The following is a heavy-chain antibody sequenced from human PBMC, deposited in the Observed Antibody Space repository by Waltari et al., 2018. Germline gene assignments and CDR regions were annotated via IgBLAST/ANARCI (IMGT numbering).Heavy chain of an antibody. CDR2: ISGSGGNT. CDR1: EFTFSSHA. D-gene: IGHD6-19*01. J-gene: IGHJ4*02. Sequence: EVQLLESGGGLVPPGGSLRLSCAASEFTFSSHARNWVRQAPGKGLEGVSTISGSGGNTYYADSVKGRFTISRDNSKNTLYLQMNSLRAEDTAVYYCAKDPAGTYYFEYWGQGTLVTVSS. V-gene: IGHV3-23*01. CDR3: AKDPAGTYYFEY.